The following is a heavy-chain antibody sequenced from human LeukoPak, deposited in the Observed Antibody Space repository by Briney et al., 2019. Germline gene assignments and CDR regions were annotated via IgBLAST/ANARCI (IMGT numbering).Heavy chain of an antibody. V-gene: IGHV3-48*04. CDR2: ISNIGDII. D-gene: IGHD6-13*01. CDR1: GFTFSSYG. J-gene: IGHJ6*03. Sequence: GGSLRLSCAASGFTFSSYGMSWVRQAPGKGLEWISHISNIGDIIHYADSVEGRFTISRDNAKNSLYLQMDSLRAEDSAVYYCAKDATAAAGTVYMDVWGKGTTVTVSS. CDR3: AKDATAAAGTVYMDV.